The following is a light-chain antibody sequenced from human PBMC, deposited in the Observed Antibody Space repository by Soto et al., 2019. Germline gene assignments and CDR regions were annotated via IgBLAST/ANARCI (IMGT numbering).Light chain of an antibody. CDR3: QQRYSTPIT. V-gene: IGKV1-39*01. CDR2: AAS. Sequence: IQMTQSPSSLSASVGDRVTITCRASQSISSYLNWYQQKPGKAPKLLIYAASSLQSGVPSRFSGSGSGTDFTLTISSLQHEDFATYYCQQRYSTPITFGQGTRLEIK. CDR1: QSISSY. J-gene: IGKJ5*01.